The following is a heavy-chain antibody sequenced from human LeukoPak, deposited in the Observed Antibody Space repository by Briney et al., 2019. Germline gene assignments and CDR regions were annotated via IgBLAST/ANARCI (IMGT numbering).Heavy chain of an antibody. V-gene: IGHV4-30-4*08. Sequence: PSQTLSLTCTVSGGSISSGDYYWSWIRQPPGKGLEWIAYMYYSGSTYYNPSLKSRVTMSADTSNNQLSLKLSSVTAADTAVYYCARPYYYDSRIDPWGQGILVTVSS. CDR2: MYYSGST. CDR3: ARPYYYDSRIDP. D-gene: IGHD3-22*01. J-gene: IGHJ5*02. CDR1: GGSISSGDYY.